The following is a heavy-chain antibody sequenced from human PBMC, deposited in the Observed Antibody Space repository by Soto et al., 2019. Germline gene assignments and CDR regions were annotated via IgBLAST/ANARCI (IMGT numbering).Heavy chain of an antibody. V-gene: IGHV3-23*01. J-gene: IGHJ4*02. CDR3: ATGLRSVYGPFDS. Sequence: EVQLLESGGGLVQPGGSLRLSCAASGFMFSSYAMTWVRQAPGKGLEWVSALSGGGDSTYYAPSVRGRFAISRDNSKNPLYLQMNSLRAEDTAVYYCATGLRSVYGPFDSWGQGTLVTVSS. D-gene: IGHD5-12*01. CDR1: GFMFSSYA. CDR2: LSGGGDST.